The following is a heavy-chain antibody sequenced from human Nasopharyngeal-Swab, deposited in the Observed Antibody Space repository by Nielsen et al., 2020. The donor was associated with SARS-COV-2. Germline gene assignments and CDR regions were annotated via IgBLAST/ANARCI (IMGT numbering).Heavy chain of an antibody. V-gene: IGHV1-69*13. Sequence: SVKVSCKASLGTFFSYAISWVRQAPGQGLEWMGGIFPIFGTSNYAQKFQGRVTITADESTSTAYMELSSLRSEDTAVYYCARDLYGSGSYNFGAFDIWGQGTMVTVSS. CDR2: IFPIFGTS. J-gene: IGHJ3*02. CDR3: ARDLYGSGSYNFGAFDI. CDR1: LGTFFSYA. D-gene: IGHD3-10*01.